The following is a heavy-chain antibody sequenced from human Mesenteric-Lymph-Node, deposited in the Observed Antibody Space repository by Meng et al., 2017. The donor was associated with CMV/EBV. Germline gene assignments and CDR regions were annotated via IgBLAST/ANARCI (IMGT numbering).Heavy chain of an antibody. CDR2: IIGSGGRT. J-gene: IGHJ5*02. D-gene: IGHD2-15*01. CDR1: RFTFSNYA. V-gene: IGHV3-23*01. Sequence: GESLKISCAASRFTFSNYAMTWVRRAPGKGLEWVSGIIGSGGRTYYADSVKGRFTISRDNSKNTLYLQMNSLRAEDTAVYYCARGGGRNWFDPWGQGTLVTVSS. CDR3: ARGGGRNWFDP.